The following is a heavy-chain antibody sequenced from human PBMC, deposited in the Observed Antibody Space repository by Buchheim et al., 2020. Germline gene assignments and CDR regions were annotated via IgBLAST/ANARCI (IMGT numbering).Heavy chain of an antibody. J-gene: IGHJ6*02. CDR2: ISYDGSNK. Sequence: QVQLVESGGGVVQPGRSLSLSCAASGFTFSSYGMHWVRQAPGQGLEWVAVISYDGSNKYYADSVTGRFTISRDNSKNTLYLQMNSLRAEDTAVYYCAKIRLTYVDYYYYGMDVWGQGTT. V-gene: IGHV3-30*18. CDR1: GFTFSSYG. CDR3: AKIRLTYVDYYYYGMDV. D-gene: IGHD3-16*01.